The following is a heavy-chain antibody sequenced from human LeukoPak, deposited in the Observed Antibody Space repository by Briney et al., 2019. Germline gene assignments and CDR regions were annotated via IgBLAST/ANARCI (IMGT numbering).Heavy chain of an antibody. D-gene: IGHD3-10*01. CDR2: INPNSGGT. V-gene: IGHV1-2*02. J-gene: IGHJ4*02. Sequence: LEWLGWINPNSGGTNYAQKFQGTVTMTRDTSISTAYMELSRLRSDDTAVYYCARGMGVPDYWGQGTLVTVSS. CDR3: ARGMGVPDY.